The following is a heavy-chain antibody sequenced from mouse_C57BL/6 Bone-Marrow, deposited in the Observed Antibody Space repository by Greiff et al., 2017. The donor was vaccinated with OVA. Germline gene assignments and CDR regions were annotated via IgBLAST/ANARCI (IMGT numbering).Heavy chain of an antibody. Sequence: QVQLQQPGAELVRPGSSVKLSCKASGYTFTSYWMHWVKQRPIQGLEWIGNIDPSDSETHYNQKFKDKATLTVDKSSSTAYMQLSSLTSEDSAVYYCSRSKYYGSSPDFDYWGQGTTLTVSS. J-gene: IGHJ2*01. V-gene: IGHV1-52*01. D-gene: IGHD1-1*01. CDR1: GYTFTSYW. CDR2: IDPSDSET. CDR3: SRSKYYGSSPDFDY.